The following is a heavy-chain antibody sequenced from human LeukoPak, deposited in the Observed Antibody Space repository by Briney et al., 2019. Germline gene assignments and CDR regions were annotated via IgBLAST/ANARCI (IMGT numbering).Heavy chain of an antibody. V-gene: IGHV1-2*02. J-gene: IGHJ3*02. CDR2: INPNSGWT. CDR1: GFPFTTYY. Sequence: ASVRVSCKASGFPFTTYYIHWVRLAPGQGLEWVGWINPNSGWTKYAQKFQGRVTMTRDTSISTAYMDFNSLRSDDTAVYYCARNLWFGESSDAFDMWGQGTMVTVSS. CDR3: ARNLWFGESSDAFDM. D-gene: IGHD3-10*01.